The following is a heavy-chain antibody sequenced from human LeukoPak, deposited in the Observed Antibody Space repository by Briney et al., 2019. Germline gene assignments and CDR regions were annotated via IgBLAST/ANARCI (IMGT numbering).Heavy chain of an antibody. V-gene: IGHV4-61*05. D-gene: IGHD5-24*01. CDR1: GGSISSSTYY. Sequence: PSETLSLTCTVSGGSISSSTYYWGWIRQPPGKGLEWIGYIYTSGSTNYNPSLKSRVTISVDTSKNQFSLKLSSVTAADTAVYYCARNPIKYNWFDPWGQGTLVTVSS. CDR2: IYTSGST. J-gene: IGHJ5*02. CDR3: ARNPIKYNWFDP.